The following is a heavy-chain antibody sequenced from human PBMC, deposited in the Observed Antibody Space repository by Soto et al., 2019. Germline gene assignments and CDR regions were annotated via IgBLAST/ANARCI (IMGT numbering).Heavy chain of an antibody. J-gene: IGHJ5*02. Sequence: GASVKVSCKASGYTFTSYGISWVRQAPGQGLEWMGWISAYNGNTNYAQKLQGRVTMTTDTSTSTAYMELRSLRSDDTAVYYCARDQDIVVVLTGNWFDPWGQGALVTVSS. CDR2: ISAYNGNT. CDR1: GYTFTSYG. CDR3: ARDQDIVVVLTGNWFDP. D-gene: IGHD2-2*01. V-gene: IGHV1-18*04.